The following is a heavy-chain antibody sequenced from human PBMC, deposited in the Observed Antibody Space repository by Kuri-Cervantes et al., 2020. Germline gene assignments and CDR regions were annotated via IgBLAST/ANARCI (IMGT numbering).Heavy chain of an antibody. CDR3: ARGHNWNTNVGYYYYYYMDV. D-gene: IGHD1-1*01. V-gene: IGHV4-34*01. Sequence: SETLSLTCAVYGGSFSGYYWSWIRQPPGKGLEWIGEINHSGSTNYIPSLKSRVTISVDTSKNQFSLKLNSVTAADTAVYYCARGHNWNTNVGYYYYYYMDVWGKGTTVTVSS. J-gene: IGHJ6*03. CDR2: INHSGST. CDR1: GGSFSGYY.